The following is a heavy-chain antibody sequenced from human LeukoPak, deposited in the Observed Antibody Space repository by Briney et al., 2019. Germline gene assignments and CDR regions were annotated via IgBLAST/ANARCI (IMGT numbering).Heavy chain of an antibody. V-gene: IGHV4-59*08. Sequence: SETLSLTCTVSGGSISSYYWSWIRQPPGKGLEWIGYIYYSGSTNYNPSRKSRVTMSVDTSKNQFSLKLSSVTAADTAVYYCARHNIEVVVVAATYWYFDLWGRGTLVTVSS. CDR3: ARHNIEVVVVAATYWYFDL. J-gene: IGHJ2*01. D-gene: IGHD2-15*01. CDR2: IYYSGST. CDR1: GGSISSYY.